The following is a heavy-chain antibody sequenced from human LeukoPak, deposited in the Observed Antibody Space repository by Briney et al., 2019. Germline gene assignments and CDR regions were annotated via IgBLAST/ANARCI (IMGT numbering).Heavy chain of an antibody. CDR3: ARSRSSGWAIDS. CDR1: GLTFSSYS. V-gene: IGHV3-48*02. CDR2: ISSGGGGT. Sequence: GGSLRLSCAASGLTFSSYSMNWVRQAPGKGLEWISYISSGGGGTYYADSVKGRFTISRDNAKNSLYLQMNSLRDEDTAVYFCARSRSSGWAIDSWGQGTLVTVSS. D-gene: IGHD6-19*01. J-gene: IGHJ4*02.